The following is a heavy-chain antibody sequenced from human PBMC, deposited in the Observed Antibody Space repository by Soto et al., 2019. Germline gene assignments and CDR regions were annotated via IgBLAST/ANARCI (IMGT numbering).Heavy chain of an antibody. D-gene: IGHD2-8*01. CDR1: GYTFTSYD. J-gene: IGHJ4*02. CDR3: ASSSSPSGVHYYDY. V-gene: IGHV1-18*01. Sequence: GASVKVSCKASGYTFTSYDINWVRQATGQGLEWMGWISPNNGNTNYAQKLQGRVTMTTNTSTSTAYMELRSLRSDDTAVYYCASSSSPSGVHYYDYWGQGTLVTVSS. CDR2: ISPNNGNT.